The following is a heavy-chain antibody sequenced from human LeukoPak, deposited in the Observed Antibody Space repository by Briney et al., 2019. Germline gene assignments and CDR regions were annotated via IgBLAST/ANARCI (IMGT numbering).Heavy chain of an antibody. J-gene: IGHJ4*02. CDR2: IRGKSYGGTT. CDR1: GFTFGDYA. CDR3: VREAGGSGSYHFDH. V-gene: IGHV3-49*04. Sequence: GGSLRLSCTASGFTFGDYAMSWVRQAPGKGLEWVGFIRGKSYGGTTEYAASVKGRFMFSRDDSRGIAYLQMNSLKTEDTALYYCVREAGGSGSYHFDHWGQGTLVTVSS. D-gene: IGHD3-10*01.